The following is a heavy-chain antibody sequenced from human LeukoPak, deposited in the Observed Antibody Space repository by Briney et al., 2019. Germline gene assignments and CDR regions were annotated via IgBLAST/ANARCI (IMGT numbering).Heavy chain of an antibody. CDR2: INHSGST. D-gene: IGHD2-21*02. V-gene: IGHV4-34*01. Sequence: SETLSLTCAVYGGSFSGYYWSWIRQPPGKGLEWIGEINHSGSTNYNPSLKSRVTISVDTSKNQFSLKLSSVTAADTAVYYCARGGHIVVVTAIYNYWGQGTLVTASS. CDR1: GGSFSGYY. CDR3: ARGGHIVVVTAIYNY. J-gene: IGHJ4*02.